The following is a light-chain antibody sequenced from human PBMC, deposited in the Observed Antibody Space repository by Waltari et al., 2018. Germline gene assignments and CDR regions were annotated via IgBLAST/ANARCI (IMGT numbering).Light chain of an antibody. Sequence: QSVLTQPPSVSATPGQKVTISCSGSSSNIGHNYVSLYQHLPGTAPKLLIYDNSKRPSGTPDRFSGSKSGTSATLGITGLQTGDEADYYCATWDSSLSAGVVFGGGTKLTVL. CDR1: SSNIGHNY. CDR3: ATWDSSLSAGVV. J-gene: IGLJ2*01. CDR2: DNS. V-gene: IGLV1-51*01.